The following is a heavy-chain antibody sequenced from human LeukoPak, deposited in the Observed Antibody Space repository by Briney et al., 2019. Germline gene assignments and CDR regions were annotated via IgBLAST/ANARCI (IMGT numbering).Heavy chain of an antibody. V-gene: IGHV3-11*04. CDR1: GFTFSDYY. J-gene: IGHJ4*02. CDR2: TSSYGTTK. D-gene: IGHD6-13*01. CDR3: ARDPRIAAAGTGGY. Sequence: GGSLRLSCAASGFTFSDYYMSWIRQAPGKGLEWVSYTSSYGTTKHYADSVRGRFTISRDNTRNSLYLQMNSLRAEDTAVYYCARDPRIAAAGTGGYWGQGTLVTVSS.